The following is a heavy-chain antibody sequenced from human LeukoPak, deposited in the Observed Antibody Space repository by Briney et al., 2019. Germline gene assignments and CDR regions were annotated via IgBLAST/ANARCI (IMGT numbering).Heavy chain of an antibody. Sequence: GGSLRLSCAASGFSFRSHGMHWVRQAPGKGLEWMTLISFDGTNEDYADSVKGRFTISRDNSKNTIYLQMNSLTTEDTAVYYCARGARELDYWGRGTLVTVSS. D-gene: IGHD1-1*01. J-gene: IGHJ4*02. CDR2: ISFDGTNE. CDR1: GFSFRSHG. CDR3: ARGARELDY. V-gene: IGHV3-30*03.